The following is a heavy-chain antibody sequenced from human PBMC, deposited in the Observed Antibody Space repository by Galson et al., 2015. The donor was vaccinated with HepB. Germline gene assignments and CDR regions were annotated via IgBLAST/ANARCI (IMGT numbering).Heavy chain of an antibody. CDR3: SRDRGGRASAGNLQY. CDR2: ISYDGSNK. J-gene: IGHJ4*02. D-gene: IGHD6-13*01. Sequence: SLRLSCAASGFTFRNYAMHWVRQASGEGLEWVAVISYDGSNKYYADSVKGRFSISRDNSINMVYLQMNSLGAEDTAVYYCSRDRGGRASAGNLQYWGQGTQVSVSS. CDR1: GFTFRNYA. V-gene: IGHV3-30*04.